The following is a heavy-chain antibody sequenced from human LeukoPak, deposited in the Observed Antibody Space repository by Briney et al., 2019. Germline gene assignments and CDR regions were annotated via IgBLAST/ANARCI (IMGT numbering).Heavy chain of an antibody. CDR3: AKGGYSGYAGPAFDI. Sequence: GGSLRLSCAASGFTFDDYAMHWVRQAPGKGLEWVSGISWNSGSIGYAYSVKGRFTISRDNAKNSLYLQMNSLRAEDTALYYCAKGGYSGYAGPAFDIWGQGTMVTVSS. CDR2: ISWNSGSI. D-gene: IGHD5-12*01. CDR1: GFTFDDYA. J-gene: IGHJ3*02. V-gene: IGHV3-9*01.